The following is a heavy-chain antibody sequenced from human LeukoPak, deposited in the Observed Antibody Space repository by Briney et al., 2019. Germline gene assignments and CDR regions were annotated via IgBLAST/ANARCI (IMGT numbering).Heavy chain of an antibody. V-gene: IGHV7-4-1*02. D-gene: IGHD3-22*01. CDR3: ARGDYETHGYQTR. CDR2: INTNAGNP. CDR1: GYIFTSYV. J-gene: IGHJ4*02. Sequence: ASVKVSCKASGYIFTSYVLHWVRQAPGQGLEWMGWINTNAGNPTYAQGFTGRFVFSLDTSVSTAYLQISSLKADDTAMYYCARGDYETHGYQTRWGQGTLVTVSS.